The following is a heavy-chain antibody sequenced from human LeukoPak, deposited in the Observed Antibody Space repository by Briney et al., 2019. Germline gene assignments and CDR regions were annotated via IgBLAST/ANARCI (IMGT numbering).Heavy chain of an antibody. Sequence: SETLSLTCTVSGGSISSGSYYWSWIRQPAGKGLEWIGRIYTSGSTNYNPSLKSRVTISVDTSKNQSSLELSSVTAADTAVYYCARDSGSYDWALDYWGQGTLVTVSS. V-gene: IGHV4-61*02. D-gene: IGHD1-26*01. CDR3: ARDSGSYDWALDY. J-gene: IGHJ4*02. CDR1: GGSISSGSYY. CDR2: IYTSGST.